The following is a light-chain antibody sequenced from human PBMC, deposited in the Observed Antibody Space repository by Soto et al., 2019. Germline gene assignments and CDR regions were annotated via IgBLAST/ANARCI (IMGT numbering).Light chain of an antibody. Sequence: EVVLTQSPATLSLSPGERATLSCRASQSVGSYLAWFQQKPGQAPRLLIYGASSRATGIPARFSGGGSGTDFTLTISSLEPEDFAVYYCQQRSDWPPYTFGQGTKLEIK. CDR1: QSVGSY. CDR3: QQRSDWPPYT. CDR2: GAS. V-gene: IGKV3-11*01. J-gene: IGKJ2*01.